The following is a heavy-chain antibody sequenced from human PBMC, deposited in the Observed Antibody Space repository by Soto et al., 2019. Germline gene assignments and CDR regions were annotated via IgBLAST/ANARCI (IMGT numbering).Heavy chain of an antibody. V-gene: IGHV3-33*01. D-gene: IGHD3-10*01. CDR3: GRAGVANWVDP. CDR1: GYMSSKYG. Sequence: QVQLVESGGGVVQPGRSLRLSCEGSGYMSSKYGMNWVRQAPGKGLEGVAIIWYDGSKDFYADSVKGRFPISKDNSKNTVYLQMDSLRVDDTAIYYCGRAGVANWVDPWGQGTLVTVSS. J-gene: IGHJ5*02. CDR2: IWYDGSKD.